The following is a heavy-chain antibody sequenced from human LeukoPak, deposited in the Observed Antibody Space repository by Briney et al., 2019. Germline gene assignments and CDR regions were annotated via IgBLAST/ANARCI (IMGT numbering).Heavy chain of an antibody. Sequence: PGGSLRLSCAASGFTFSSYAMSWVRQAPGKGLEWVSTISGSGSSTYYVDSVKGRFTISRDNSKNTLYLQMNSLRAEDTAVYYCAKVLGPWLAGYCYWGQGTLVTVSS. D-gene: IGHD3-9*01. CDR3: AKVLGPWLAGYCY. V-gene: IGHV3-23*01. CDR1: GFTFSSYA. CDR2: ISGSGSST. J-gene: IGHJ4*02.